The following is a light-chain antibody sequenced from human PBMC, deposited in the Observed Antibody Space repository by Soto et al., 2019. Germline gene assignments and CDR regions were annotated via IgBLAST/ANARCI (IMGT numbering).Light chain of an antibody. CDR2: EIS. J-gene: IGKJ1*01. CDR3: LQATQFQWT. Sequence: DMVMTQSPLSSPVTLGQPASSSCKSSQSLVHGDGNTYLSWLQQRPGQRPRLLIHEISNRVSGVPDSFSGSGAGTEFTLKISRVEAEDVGVYYCLQATQFQWTFGQGTRVESK. CDR1: QSLVHGDGNTY. V-gene: IGKV2-24*01.